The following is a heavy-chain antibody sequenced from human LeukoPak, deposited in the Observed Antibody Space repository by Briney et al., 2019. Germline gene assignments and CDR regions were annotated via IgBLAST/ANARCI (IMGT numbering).Heavy chain of an antibody. V-gene: IGHV4-59*01. Sequence: SETLFLTCTVSGGSISSYYWSWIRQPPGKGLEWIGYIYYSGSTNYNPSLKSRVTISVDTSKNQFSLKLSSVTAADTAVYYCATGIAVGFDYWGQGTLVTVSS. CDR2: IYYSGST. CDR1: GGSISSYY. CDR3: ATGIAVGFDY. J-gene: IGHJ4*02. D-gene: IGHD6-19*01.